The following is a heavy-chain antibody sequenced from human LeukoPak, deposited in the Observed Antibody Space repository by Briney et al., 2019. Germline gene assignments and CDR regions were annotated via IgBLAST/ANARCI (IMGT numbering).Heavy chain of an antibody. CDR1: GFTFSSYA. D-gene: IGHD3-22*01. J-gene: IGHJ4*02. CDR2: ISYDGRNK. V-gene: IGHV3-30-3*01. Sequence: GTSLRLSCAASGFTFSSYAMHWVRQAPGKGLEWVAVISYDGRNKYYAYSAKGRFTISRDNFKNTLYLQMSSLRAEDTAAYYCASRGYDTSGYRFDYWGQGSLATVSS. CDR3: ASRGYDTSGYRFDY.